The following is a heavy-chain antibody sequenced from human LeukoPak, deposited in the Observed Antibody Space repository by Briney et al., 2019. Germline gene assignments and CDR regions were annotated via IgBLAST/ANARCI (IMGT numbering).Heavy chain of an antibody. CDR2: INDSGRRA. D-gene: IGHD1-26*01. V-gene: IGHV3-23*01. Sequence: GGSLGLSCAASAAPGFTFSAYPMIWIRQAPGKGLEWVAGINDSGRRADYADNVKGRFTVSSDNSENTLFLQMNSLRADDTAVYFCAKVMALTEHYWYGMDVWGQGATVTVS. J-gene: IGHJ6*02. CDR3: AKVMALTEHYWYGMDV. CDR1: AAPGFTFSAYP.